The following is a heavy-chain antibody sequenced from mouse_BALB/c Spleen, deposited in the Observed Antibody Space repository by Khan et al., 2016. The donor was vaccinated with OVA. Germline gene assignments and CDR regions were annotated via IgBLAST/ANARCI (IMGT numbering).Heavy chain of an antibody. D-gene: IGHD1-1*01. CDR3: ATYGWGD. J-gene: IGHJ1*01. V-gene: IGHV5-17*02. CDR2: ISSGSSTI. Sequence: EVELVESGGGLVQPGGSRKLSCAASGFTFSSFGMHWVRQAPEKGLEWVAYISSGSSTIYYADTVKGRFTISRDNPKNTLFLQITVLRSEDTARYYCATYGWGDWGAGTTVTVSS. CDR1: GFTFSSFG.